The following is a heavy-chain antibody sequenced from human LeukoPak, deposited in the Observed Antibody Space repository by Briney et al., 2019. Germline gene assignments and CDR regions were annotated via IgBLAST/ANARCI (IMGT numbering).Heavy chain of an antibody. Sequence: GGSLRLSCAASGFTFSSYEMNWVRQAPGKGLEWVSYISSSGSTIYYADSVKGRFTISRDNSKNTLYLQMNSLRAEDTAVYYCARDRGGYYYGSGSFDYWGQGTLVTVSS. CDR1: GFTFSSYE. CDR3: ARDRGGYYYGSGSFDY. J-gene: IGHJ4*02. D-gene: IGHD3-10*01. V-gene: IGHV3-48*03. CDR2: ISSSGSTI.